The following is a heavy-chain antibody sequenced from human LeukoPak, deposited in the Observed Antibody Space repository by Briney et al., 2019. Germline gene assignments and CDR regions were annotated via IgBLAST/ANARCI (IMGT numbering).Heavy chain of an antibody. CDR2: IYYSAST. Sequence: SETLSLTCTVSGGSISSSSYYWGWIRQPPGKGLEWIGRIYYSASTYYNPSLKSRVTISVDTSKDQFSLKLSSVTAADTAVYYCARLHYYGSGSYYPLPNWFDPWGQGTLVTGSS. J-gene: IGHJ5*02. D-gene: IGHD3-10*01. CDR3: ARLHYYGSGSYYPLPNWFDP. V-gene: IGHV4-39*01. CDR1: GGSISSSSYY.